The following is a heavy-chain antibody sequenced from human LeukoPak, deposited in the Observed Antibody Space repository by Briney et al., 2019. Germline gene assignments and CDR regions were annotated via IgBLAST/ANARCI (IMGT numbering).Heavy chain of an antibody. D-gene: IGHD5-24*01. J-gene: IGHJ4*02. V-gene: IGHV3-23*01. CDR3: AKDQPADGYNSI. Sequence: GGSLRLSCTASGFIFRNYGMSWVRQAPGKGLEWVSTVHGRNYYAYSVKGRFTISRDDSRSTLYLQMDNLRAEDTAVYYCAKDQPADGYNSIWGQGTLVTVSS. CDR2: VHGRN. CDR1: GFIFRNYG.